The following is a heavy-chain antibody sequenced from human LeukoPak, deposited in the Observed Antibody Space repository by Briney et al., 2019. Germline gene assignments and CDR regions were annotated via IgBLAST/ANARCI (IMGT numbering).Heavy chain of an antibody. V-gene: IGHV3-48*03. Sequence: GGSLRLSCAASVFTISTYEMNGVRQAPGKGLEWLSYISSSGITIYYADSVKGQFTISRDNAKNSLYLQMNSLRAEDTAVYYCARDLCSGDSCSDYWGQGTLVTVSS. CDR1: VFTISTYE. D-gene: IGHD2-15*01. J-gene: IGHJ4*02. CDR2: ISSSGITI. CDR3: ARDLCSGDSCSDY.